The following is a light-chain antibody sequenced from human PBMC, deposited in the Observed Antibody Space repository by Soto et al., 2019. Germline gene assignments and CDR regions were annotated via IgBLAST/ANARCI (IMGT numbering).Light chain of an antibody. V-gene: IGKV1-5*03. CDR2: KPF. J-gene: IGKJ1*01. Sequence: IQMTQSPSTLSASVGDRVAITCRASQSIGIWLAWYQQKPGKAPRFLIYKPFSLESGVPSRFSGSGYGTEFTLTISNLQPDDFATYYWQQYNDYSWTFGQGTKVEIK. CDR1: QSIGIW. CDR3: QQYNDYSWT.